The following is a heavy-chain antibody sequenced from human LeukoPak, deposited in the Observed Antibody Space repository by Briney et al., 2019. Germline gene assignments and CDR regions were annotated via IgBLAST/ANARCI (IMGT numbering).Heavy chain of an antibody. CDR2: ILYDGSNK. D-gene: IGHD6-6*01. V-gene: IGHV3-33*01. Sequence: GRSLRLSCAASGFTFSSNGMHWVRQAPGKGLEWGAVILYDGSNKDYADSVKGRFTISRDNSKNTLYLQINSLRAQDTAVYYCESTGDRGSSQGLFESWGQGTLVTVSS. J-gene: IGHJ4*02. CDR3: ESTGDRGSSQGLFES. CDR1: GFTFSSNG.